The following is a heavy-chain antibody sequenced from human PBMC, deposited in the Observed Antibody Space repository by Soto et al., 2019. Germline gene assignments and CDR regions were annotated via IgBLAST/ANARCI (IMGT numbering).Heavy chain of an antibody. D-gene: IGHD3-3*01. CDR1: GFTFSSYG. V-gene: IGHV3-30*18. CDR3: AKDQSRYYDFWSGYYDY. J-gene: IGHJ4*02. CDR2: ISYDGSNK. Sequence: RRLSCAASGFTFSSYGMHWVRQAPGKGLEWVAVISYDGSNKYYADSVKGRFTISRDNSKNTLYLQMNSLRAEDTAVYYCAKDQSRYYDFWSGYYDYWGQGTLVTVSS.